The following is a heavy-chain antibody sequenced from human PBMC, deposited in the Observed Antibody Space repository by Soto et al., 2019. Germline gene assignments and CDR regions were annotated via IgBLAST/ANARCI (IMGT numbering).Heavy chain of an antibody. V-gene: IGHV3-73*01. CDR1: GFSFSGSV. Sequence: EVQLVESGGGLVQPGGSLKLSCEASGFSFSGSVIHWVRQASGKGLEWIGGIKSKANSYATAYGASVKGRFTISRDDSKNTAYLQMNSLKTEDTAVYYCSSKPEIAMAGRDLFFDYWGQGTPVTVSS. CDR2: IKSKANSYAT. CDR3: SSKPEIAMAGRDLFFDY. J-gene: IGHJ4*02. D-gene: IGHD6-19*01.